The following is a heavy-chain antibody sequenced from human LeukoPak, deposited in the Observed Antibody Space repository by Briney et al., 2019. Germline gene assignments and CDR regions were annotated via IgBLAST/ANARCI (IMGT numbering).Heavy chain of an antibody. CDR2: IRYDGSNK. J-gene: IGHJ4*02. V-gene: IGHV3-30*02. D-gene: IGHD2/OR15-2a*01. CDR3: AKDVYEALDY. CDR1: GFTFSSYG. Sequence: PGGSLRLPCAASGFTFSSYGMHWVRQAPGKGLEWVAFIRYDGSNKYYADSVKGRFTISRDNSKNTLYLQMNSLRAEDTAVYYCAKDVYEALDYWGQGTLVTVSS.